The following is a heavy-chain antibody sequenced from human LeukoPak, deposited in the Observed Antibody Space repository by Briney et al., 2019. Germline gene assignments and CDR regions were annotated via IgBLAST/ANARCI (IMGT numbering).Heavy chain of an antibody. J-gene: IGHJ3*02. CDR1: GGSISSSSYY. V-gene: IGHV4-39*01. D-gene: IGHD6-19*01. Sequence: SETLSLTCTVSGGSISSSSYYWGWIRQPPGKGLEWIGSIYYSGSTYYNPSLKSRVTISVDTSKNQSSLKLSSVAAADTAVYYCASGSGWMSRDAFDIWGQGTMVTVSS. CDR3: ASGSGWMSRDAFDI. CDR2: IYYSGST.